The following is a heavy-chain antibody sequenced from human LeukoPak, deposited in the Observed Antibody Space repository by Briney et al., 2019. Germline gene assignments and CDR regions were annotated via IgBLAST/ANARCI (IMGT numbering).Heavy chain of an antibody. Sequence: ASVKVSCKASGYTFTGYYMHWVRQAPGQGLEWMGWINPNSGGTNYAQKFQGRVTMTRDTSISTAYMELSRLRSDDTAVYYCARDAWKIITMIVVPNPYYYYGMDVWGQGTTVTVSS. J-gene: IGHJ6*02. CDR2: INPNSGGT. V-gene: IGHV1-2*02. CDR1: GYTFTGYY. D-gene: IGHD3-22*01. CDR3: ARDAWKIITMIVVPNPYYYYGMDV.